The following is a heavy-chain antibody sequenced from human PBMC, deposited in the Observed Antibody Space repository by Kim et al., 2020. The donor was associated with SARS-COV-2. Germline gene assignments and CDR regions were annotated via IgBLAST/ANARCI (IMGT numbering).Heavy chain of an antibody. J-gene: IGHJ4*02. D-gene: IGHD1-1*01. Sequence: GGSLRLSCAASGFTFSKGAMGWVRQAPGKGLEWVSAISAGGSPHYADSVRGRFTISRDTSKNTVYLQMNSLRAEDTALYYCVGNWQGDYWGQGTRATVSS. V-gene: IGHV3-23*01. CDR2: ISAGGSP. CDR1: GFTFSKGA. CDR3: VGNWQGDY.